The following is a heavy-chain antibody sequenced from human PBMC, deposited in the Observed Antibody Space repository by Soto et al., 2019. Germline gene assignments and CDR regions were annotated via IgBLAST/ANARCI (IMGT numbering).Heavy chain of an antibody. D-gene: IGHD3-3*02. CDR3: ARRIGPSIRWLDP. CDR2: IYSGASDT. Sequence: GASLTISCEGSGYKFGKYWMGWVPQTPGEGLEWMGIIYSGASDTVYNPSFQGPVTISVDKYSNTAYLPLSSLPTSHTGIYYCARRIGPSIRWLDPWGQGTQVTVSP. V-gene: IGHV5-51*01. CDR1: GYKFGKYW. J-gene: IGHJ5*02.